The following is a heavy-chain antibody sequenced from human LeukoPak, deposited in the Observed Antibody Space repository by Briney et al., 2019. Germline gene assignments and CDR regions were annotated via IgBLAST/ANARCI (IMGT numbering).Heavy chain of an antibody. Sequence: GSLRLSCAASGFTFTNYAMSWVRQAPGKAMEWVSSITSSGTYNFYADSVRGRFTISRDNAKNSLYLQMDSLGPEDTAVYYCARDPYSGNYGNYYYYYMDVWGKGTTVTISS. V-gene: IGHV3-21*01. D-gene: IGHD1-26*01. CDR1: GFTFTNYA. CDR3: ARDPYSGNYGNYYYYYMDV. CDR2: ITSSGTYN. J-gene: IGHJ6*03.